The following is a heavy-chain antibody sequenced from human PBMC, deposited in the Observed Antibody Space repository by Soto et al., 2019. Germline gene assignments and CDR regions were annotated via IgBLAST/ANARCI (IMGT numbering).Heavy chain of an antibody. CDR2: ISYDGSNN. J-gene: IGHJ6*02. V-gene: IGHV3-30*18. CDR3: AKDKGYSSRALYYYYYYSMDV. CDR1: EVPSRGYG. Sequence: GASEVPSRGYGVHRVRPATGKGLEGVPVISYDGSNNYYADSVKGRFTISRDNSKNTLYLQMNSLRAEDTAVYYCAKDKGYSSRALYYYYYYSMDVWGQGTTVTVSS. D-gene: IGHD6-13*01.